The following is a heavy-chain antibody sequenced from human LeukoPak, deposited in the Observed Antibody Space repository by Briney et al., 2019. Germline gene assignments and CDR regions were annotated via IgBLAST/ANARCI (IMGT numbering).Heavy chain of an antibody. CDR1: GVSISAYY. V-gene: IGHV4-4*07. CDR3: ARDPTTVATIFDS. Sequence: PSETLSLTCSVSGVSISAYYWSWIRQPAGKGLEWIGRIYPGESIYASENTNYNPSLKSRVSMSGDTSKNQVSLKLRSVTAADTAVYYCARDPTTVATIFDSWGQGTLVTVSS. D-gene: IGHD4-17*01. J-gene: IGHJ4*02. CDR2: IYPGESIYASENT.